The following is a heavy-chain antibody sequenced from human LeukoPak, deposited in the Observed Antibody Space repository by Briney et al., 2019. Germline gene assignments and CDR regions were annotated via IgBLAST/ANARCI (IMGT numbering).Heavy chain of an antibody. Sequence: PSETLSLTCTVSGGSISSYYWSWIRQPAGKGLEWIGRIYTSGSTNYNPSLKGRVTMSVDTSKNQFSLKLSSVTAADTAVYYCARDLSSSPYYYGMDVWGQGTTVTVSS. J-gene: IGHJ6*02. CDR1: GGSISSYY. CDR2: IYTSGST. CDR3: ARDLSSSPYYYGMDV. V-gene: IGHV4-4*07. D-gene: IGHD6-13*01.